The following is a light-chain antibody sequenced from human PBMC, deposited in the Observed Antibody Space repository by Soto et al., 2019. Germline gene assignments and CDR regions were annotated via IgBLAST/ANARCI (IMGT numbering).Light chain of an antibody. J-gene: IGKJ1*01. V-gene: IGKV3-15*01. CDR2: GAS. CDR1: QSVSSN. Sequence: EIVMTQSPATLSVSPGERATLSCRASQSVSSNLAWYQQKPGQAPRLLIYGASTRATGIPARFRGSGSGTEFTLPISSLQAEDFAVYYCQQYHNWPPWTFGQGTKVEIK. CDR3: QQYHNWPPWT.